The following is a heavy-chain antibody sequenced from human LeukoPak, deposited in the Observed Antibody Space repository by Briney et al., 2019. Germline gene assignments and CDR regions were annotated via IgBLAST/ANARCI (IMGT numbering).Heavy chain of an antibody. V-gene: IGHV4-30-4*01. J-gene: IGHJ4*02. CDR2: IYYSGGT. D-gene: IGHD2-15*01. Sequence: PSQTLTLTCTVSGGSNSSGDYYWSWIRQPPGKGLEWIGYIYYSGGTYYDPSLKSRVTISVDTSKNQFSLKLSSVTAADTAVYYCASYCSGGSCYSYYWGQGTLITVSS. CDR3: ASYCSGGSCYSYY. CDR1: GGSNSSGDYY.